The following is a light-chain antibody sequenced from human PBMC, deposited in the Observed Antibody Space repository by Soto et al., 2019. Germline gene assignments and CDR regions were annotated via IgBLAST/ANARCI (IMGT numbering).Light chain of an antibody. Sequence: DIQMTQSPSSLSASVGDRVIITCQASQDISKYLNWYQQKPVKAPKLLIYDASNLETGVPSRFTGSGSGTDFTFTISSMQHEDIATYFCQQYDSLPYTFGQGTKVDIK. V-gene: IGKV1-33*01. CDR3: QQYDSLPYT. CDR1: QDISKY. J-gene: IGKJ2*01. CDR2: DAS.